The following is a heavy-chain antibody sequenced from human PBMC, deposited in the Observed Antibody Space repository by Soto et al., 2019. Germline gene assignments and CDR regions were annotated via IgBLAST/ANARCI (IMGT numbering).Heavy chain of an antibody. CDR3: ARGYSGSYYSVWNGFDY. CDR2: IIPIFGTA. CDR1: GGTFSSYA. Sequence: QVQLVQSGAEVKKPGSSVKASCKASGGTFSSYAISWVRQAPGQGLEWMGGIIPIFGTANYAQKFQGRVTITADKSTSTAYMELSSLRSEDTAVYYCARGYSGSYYSVWNGFDYWGQGTLVTVSS. D-gene: IGHD1-26*01. V-gene: IGHV1-69*06. J-gene: IGHJ4*02.